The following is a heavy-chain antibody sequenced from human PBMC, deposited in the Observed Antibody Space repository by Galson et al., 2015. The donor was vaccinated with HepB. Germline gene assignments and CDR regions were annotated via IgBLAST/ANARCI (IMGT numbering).Heavy chain of an antibody. CDR3: AKAGSEYGNFGSDYSKFFYYFEN. CDR1: GLTFSNYA. D-gene: IGHD4-11*01. CDR2: IRASGGNT. V-gene: IGHV3-23*01. Sequence: SLRLSCAASGLTFSNYAMSWVRQAPGKGLEWVSDIRASGGNTYYADSVKGRFTISRDNSKNTVYLQINSLRAEDTAVYYCAKAGSEYGNFGSDYSKFFYYFENWGQGTLVTVSS. J-gene: IGHJ4*02.